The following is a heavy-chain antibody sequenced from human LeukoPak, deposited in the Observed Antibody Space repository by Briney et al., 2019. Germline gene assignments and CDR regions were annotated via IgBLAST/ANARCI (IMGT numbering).Heavy chain of an antibody. D-gene: IGHD1-7*01. CDR1: GYTFTSYG. Sequence: EASVKVSCKASGYTFTSYGITWVRQATGQGLEWMGWMNPNSGNTGYAQKFQGRVTMTRNTSISTAYMELSSLRSEDTAVYYCARAPSITGTTPPGYWGQGTLVTVSS. V-gene: IGHV1-8*02. CDR3: ARAPSITGTTPPGY. J-gene: IGHJ4*02. CDR2: MNPNSGNT.